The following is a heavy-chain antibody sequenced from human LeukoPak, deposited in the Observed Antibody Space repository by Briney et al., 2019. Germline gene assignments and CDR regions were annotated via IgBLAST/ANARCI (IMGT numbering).Heavy chain of an antibody. CDR3: ARYYYDSNGYNIYYFDY. CDR1: GFTFSTYA. J-gene: IGHJ4*02. Sequence: GGSLRLSCAASGFTFSTYAMNWVRQAPGKGLEWVSSITSSSNYIYYADSVKGRFTISRDNAKNSLYLQMNSLRAEDTAVYYCARYYYDSNGYNIYYFDYRGQGTLVTVSS. D-gene: IGHD3-22*01. CDR2: ITSSSNYI. V-gene: IGHV3-21*01.